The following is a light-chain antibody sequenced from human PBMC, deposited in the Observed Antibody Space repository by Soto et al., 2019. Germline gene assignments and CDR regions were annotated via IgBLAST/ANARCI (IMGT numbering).Light chain of an antibody. Sequence: QSVLTQPPSASGSPGQSVTISCTGTSXDVGGYNYVSWYQQHPGKAPKVLIYAVSKRPSGVPDRFSGSKSGNTASLTVSGLQADDEADYYCSSYAGSNNLVFGTGTKVTVL. CDR3: SSYAGSNNLV. CDR2: AVS. J-gene: IGLJ1*01. CDR1: SXDVGGYNY. V-gene: IGLV2-8*01.